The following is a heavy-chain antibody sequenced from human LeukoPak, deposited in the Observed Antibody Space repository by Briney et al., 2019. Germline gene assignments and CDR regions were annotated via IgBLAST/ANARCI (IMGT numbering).Heavy chain of an antibody. D-gene: IGHD3-10*01. CDR3: AKESRYYYGSGSFSSQFDY. J-gene: IGHJ4*02. V-gene: IGHV3-23*01. Sequence: PGGSLRLSCAASGFTFSSHGMNWVRQAPGKGLEWVSTISGSGGSTYYADSVKGRFTSSRDNSKNTLSLQMNNLRAEDTAVYYCAKESRYYYGSGSFSSQFDYWGQGNLVTVSS. CDR1: GFTFSSHG. CDR2: ISGSGGST.